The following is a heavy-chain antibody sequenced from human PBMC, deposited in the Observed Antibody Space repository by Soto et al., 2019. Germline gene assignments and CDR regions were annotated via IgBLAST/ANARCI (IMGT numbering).Heavy chain of an antibody. CDR2: IRQDGREE. CDR1: GFTFSSHW. V-gene: IGHV3-7*01. CDR3: AKSEGYSFDI. D-gene: IGHD1-1*01. Sequence: EVQLVESGGGLVQPGGSLGLSCAASGFTFSSHWMSWVRQAPGKGLEWVANIRQDGREEQYSDTVKGRFTLSRDNAKNSLSLQRPGPGGADTAVYYCAKSEGYSFDIRGQGTMVTVSS. J-gene: IGHJ3*02.